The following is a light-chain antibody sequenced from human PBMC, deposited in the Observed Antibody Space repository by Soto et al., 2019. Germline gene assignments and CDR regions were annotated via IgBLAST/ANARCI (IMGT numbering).Light chain of an antibody. CDR1: QSISSW. Sequence: DIQMTQSPSTLSASVGDRVTITCRASQSISSWLVWYQQKPGKAPKLLIYNASSLESGVPSRFSGSGSGTEFTLTISSLQPYDFATYYCQQYDIYPYTFGQGTKVEIK. CDR2: NAS. J-gene: IGKJ2*01. V-gene: IGKV1-5*03. CDR3: QQYDIYPYT.